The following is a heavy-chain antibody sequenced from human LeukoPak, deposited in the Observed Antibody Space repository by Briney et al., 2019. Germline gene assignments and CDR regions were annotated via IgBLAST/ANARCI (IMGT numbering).Heavy chain of an antibody. Sequence: GGSLRLSCAASGFTFSSYDMHWVRQATGKGLEWVSAITTRGDTYHSGSVKGRFTISRESAKNSLYLQMNSLRAGDTAVYYCARGRYSSGWYVPELDYWGQGTLVAVSS. D-gene: IGHD6-19*01. CDR1: GFTFSSYD. CDR3: ARGRYSSGWYVPELDY. CDR2: ITTRGDT. J-gene: IGHJ4*02. V-gene: IGHV3-13*04.